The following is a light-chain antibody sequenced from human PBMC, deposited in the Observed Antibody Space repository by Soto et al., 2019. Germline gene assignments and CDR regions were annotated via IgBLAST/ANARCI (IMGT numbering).Light chain of an antibody. CDR3: SSYAGRNTVV. J-gene: IGLJ2*01. V-gene: IGLV2-8*01. CDR2: EVT. CDR1: SSDVGGYKY. Sequence: QSVLTQPPSASGSPGQSVTISCTGTSSDVGGYKYVSWYQQHPGKAPKLMIFEVTKRPSGVPDRFSGSKSGNTASLTVSGLQAEDEADYYCSSYAGRNTVVFGGGTKVTVL.